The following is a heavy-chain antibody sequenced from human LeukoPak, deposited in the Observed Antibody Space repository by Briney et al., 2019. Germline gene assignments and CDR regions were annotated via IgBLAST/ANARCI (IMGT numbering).Heavy chain of an antibody. CDR3: AKEGLLGGYYFDL. J-gene: IGHJ4*02. D-gene: IGHD2-8*02. V-gene: IGHV3-23*01. CDR2: IGGRGGPRT. CDR1: GFTFSRYS. Sequence: PGRSLRLSCAASGFTFSRYSMAWVRQAPGRGLDWVSTIGGRGGPRTFYADSVKGRFTISRDNSKDTVYLQMDTLGAEDTAVYFCAKEGLLGGYYFDLWGRGTPVTVSS.